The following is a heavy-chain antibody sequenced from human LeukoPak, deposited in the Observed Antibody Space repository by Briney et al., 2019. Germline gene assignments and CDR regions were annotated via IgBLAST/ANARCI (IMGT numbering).Heavy chain of an antibody. D-gene: IGHD3-10*01. CDR3: ARSDGYGLVGI. Sequence: SETLSLTCTVSGGSISSYYWSWIRQPPGKGLEWIGYIYYSGSTNYNPSLMSRVTMSVDTSKNQFSLKLSSVTAADTAVYYCARSDGYGLVGIWGQGTMVTVSS. CDR1: GGSISSYY. CDR2: IYYSGST. V-gene: IGHV4-59*13. J-gene: IGHJ3*02.